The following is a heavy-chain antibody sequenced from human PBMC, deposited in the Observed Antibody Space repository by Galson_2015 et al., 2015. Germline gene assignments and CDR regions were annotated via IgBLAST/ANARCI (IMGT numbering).Heavy chain of an antibody. Sequence: SVKVSCKASGYTFTSYGISWVRQAPGQGLEWMGWISAYNGNTNYAQKHQGRVTMTTDTSTSTAYMELRSLRSDDTAVYYCARALPDYDILTGYHFDYWGQGTLVTVSS. V-gene: IGHV1-18*04. D-gene: IGHD3-9*01. J-gene: IGHJ4*02. CDR2: ISAYNGNT. CDR3: ARALPDYDILTGYHFDY. CDR1: GYTFTSYG.